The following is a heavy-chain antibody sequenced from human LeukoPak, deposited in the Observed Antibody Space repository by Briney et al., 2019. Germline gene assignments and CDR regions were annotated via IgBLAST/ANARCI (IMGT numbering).Heavy chain of an antibody. V-gene: IGHV4-4*07. Sequence: PSETLSLTCTVSGGSISSYYWSWIRQPAGKGLEWIGRIYTSGSTNYNPSLKSRVTMSVDTSKNQFSLKLSSVTAADTAVYYCAITYYDILTGATAHWGQGTTVTVSS. CDR3: AITYYDILTGATAH. CDR1: GGSISSYY. CDR2: IYTSGST. D-gene: IGHD3-9*01. J-gene: IGHJ6*02.